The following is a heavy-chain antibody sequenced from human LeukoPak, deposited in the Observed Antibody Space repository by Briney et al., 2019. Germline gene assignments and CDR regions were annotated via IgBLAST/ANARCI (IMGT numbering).Heavy chain of an antibody. Sequence: SETLSLTCAVHGGSFSGYYWSWIRQPPGKGLEWIGEISHSGRANSNPSLKSRVTISVDTSKNQFSLKLNSVTAADTAVYYCARHGGSYTFDYWGQGTLVTVSS. D-gene: IGHD1-26*01. CDR1: GGSFSGYY. CDR3: ARHGGSYTFDY. CDR2: ISHSGRA. J-gene: IGHJ4*02. V-gene: IGHV4-34*01.